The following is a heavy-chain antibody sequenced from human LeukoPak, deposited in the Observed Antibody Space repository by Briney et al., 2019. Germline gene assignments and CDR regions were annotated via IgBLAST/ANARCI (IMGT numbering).Heavy chain of an antibody. J-gene: IGHJ4*02. Sequence: GASVKVSCKASGYTFTRYYMHWVRQAPGQGLEWMGLINPSGGNTIYAQKFQGRVSMTRDTSTSTVYMELSSLRSEDAAVYYCARTNGDSTSYYFDYWGQGTLVTVSS. V-gene: IGHV1-46*01. D-gene: IGHD4-17*01. CDR2: INPSGGNT. CDR1: GYTFTRYY. CDR3: ARTNGDSTSYYFDY.